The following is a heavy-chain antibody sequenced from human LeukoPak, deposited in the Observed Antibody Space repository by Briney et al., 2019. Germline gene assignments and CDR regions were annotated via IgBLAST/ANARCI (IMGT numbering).Heavy chain of an antibody. CDR1: GFTFSSYA. D-gene: IGHD1-26*01. J-gene: IGHJ4*02. CDR2: ISGSGGST. V-gene: IGHV3-23*01. Sequence: GGSLRLSCAASGFTFSSYAMSWVRQAPGKGLEWVSAISGSGGSTYYADSVKGRFTISRDNSKNMLYLQMNSLRAEDTAVYYCAKDSRGNSGIGFDYWGQGTLVTVSS. CDR3: AKDSRGNSGIGFDY.